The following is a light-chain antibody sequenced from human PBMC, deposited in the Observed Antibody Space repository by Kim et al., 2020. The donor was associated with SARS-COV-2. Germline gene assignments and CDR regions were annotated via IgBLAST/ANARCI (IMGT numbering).Light chain of an antibody. J-gene: IGLJ2*01. Sequence: PGHSYTISCNGTSSDVGGSNYVSWYQQHPGKAPKLLIYEVSKRPSGVPDRFSGSKSGNTASLTVSGLQAEDEADYYCSSYAGSKVFGGGTQLTVL. CDR3: SSYAGSKV. CDR2: EVS. V-gene: IGLV2-8*01. CDR1: SSDVGGSNY.